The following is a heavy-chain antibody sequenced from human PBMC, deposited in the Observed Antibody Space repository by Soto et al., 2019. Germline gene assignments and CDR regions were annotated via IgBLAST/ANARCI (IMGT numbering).Heavy chain of an antibody. J-gene: IGHJ6*02. V-gene: IGHV4-59*01. CDR2: IYYSGST. D-gene: IGHD3-10*01. Sequence: SETLSLTCTVSGGSIGSYYLGWIRQPPGKGLEWIGYIYYSGSTNYNPSLKRRVTISVDTSKNQFSLKLSSVTAAATAVYYCARDFGFYGMDVWGQGPTVTASS. CDR1: GGSIGSYY. CDR3: ARDFGFYGMDV.